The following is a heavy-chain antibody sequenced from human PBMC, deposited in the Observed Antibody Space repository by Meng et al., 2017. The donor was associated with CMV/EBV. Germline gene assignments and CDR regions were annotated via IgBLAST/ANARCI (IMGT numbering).Heavy chain of an antibody. V-gene: IGHV3-33*06. J-gene: IGHJ6*02. CDR3: AKQITITNYYYYYAMDV. D-gene: IGHD5-24*01. CDR1: GFTFSTYE. Sequence: GGSLRLSCAASGFTFSTYEMNWVRQAPGKGLEWVAVIWSDGTSKHYTDSVKGRFTISRDNSKNTMYLQMNSLRAEDTAVYYCAKQITITNYYYYYAMDVWGQGTTVTVSS. CDR2: IWSDGTSK.